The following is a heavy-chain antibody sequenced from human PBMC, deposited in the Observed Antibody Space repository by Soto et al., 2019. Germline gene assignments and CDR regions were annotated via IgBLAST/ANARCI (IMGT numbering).Heavy chain of an antibody. Sequence: PGESLKISCHGSGNSFTTYWIAWVRQMPGKGLEWMGIIYPGDSDTRYSPSFQGQVTISADKSISTAYLQWSSLKTSDTAMYYCARQGYTYGYDYWGQGTQVTVSS. V-gene: IGHV5-51*01. D-gene: IGHD5-18*01. CDR1: GNSFTTYW. CDR2: IYPGDSDT. J-gene: IGHJ4*02. CDR3: ARQGYTYGYDY.